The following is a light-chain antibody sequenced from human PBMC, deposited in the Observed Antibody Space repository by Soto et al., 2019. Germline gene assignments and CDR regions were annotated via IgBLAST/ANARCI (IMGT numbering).Light chain of an antibody. Sequence: EIVLTQSPGTLSLSPGERATLSCRASQSVNSNLAWYQQKAGQAPRLLIYDASNRATGIPARFSGSGSGTDFTLTISSLEPEDFAVYYCHQYNFWPSFGQGTKVDIK. V-gene: IGKV3-11*01. CDR1: QSVNSN. CDR3: HQYNFWPS. J-gene: IGKJ1*01. CDR2: DAS.